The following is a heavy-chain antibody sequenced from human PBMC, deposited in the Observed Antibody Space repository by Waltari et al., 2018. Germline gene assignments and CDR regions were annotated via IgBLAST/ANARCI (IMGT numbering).Heavy chain of an antibody. CDR2: VSSCGANH. CDR3: AGTATAFLDS. CDR1: GFSLSASV. D-gene: IGHD2-21*02. J-gene: IGHJ1*01. V-gene: IGHV3-30*07. Sequence: QLAESGGGVVQPGQSMRSSCTVSGFSLSASVLHWIRQPPGKSPGWRGRVSSCGANHVYADPVKGRFVTSTDNAKRMWLPQMKNLRRNDTAVYFCAGTATAFLDSWGQGTLVTVAS.